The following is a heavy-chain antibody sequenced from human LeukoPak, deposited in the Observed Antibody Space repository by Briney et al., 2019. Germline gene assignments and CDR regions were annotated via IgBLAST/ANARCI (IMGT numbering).Heavy chain of an antibody. V-gene: IGHV3-15*01. CDR3: TTEAGDD. J-gene: IGHJ4*02. CDR1: GFTFSNAW. Sequence: GGSLRLSCAASGFTFSNAWMSWVRQAPGKRLEWVGHIKSKTDGGTTDYAAPVKGRFTISRDDSKNTLYLQMDSLKTEDTAVYYCTTEAGDDWGQGTLVTVSS. D-gene: IGHD5-24*01. CDR2: IKSKTDGGTT.